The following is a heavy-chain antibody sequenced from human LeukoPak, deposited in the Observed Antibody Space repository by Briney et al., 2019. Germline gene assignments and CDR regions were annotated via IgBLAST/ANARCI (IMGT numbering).Heavy chain of an antibody. V-gene: IGHV3-23*01. J-gene: IGHJ3*02. CDR1: GFTFSSYA. Sequence: GGSLRLSCAASGFTFSSYAMSWVRQAPGKGLEWVSAINGSGGSTYYADSVKGRFTISRDNSKNTLYLQMNSLRAEDTAVYYCAKDTIAAAGRSNAFDIWGQGTMVTVSS. CDR3: AKDTIAAAGRSNAFDI. D-gene: IGHD6-13*01. CDR2: INGSGGST.